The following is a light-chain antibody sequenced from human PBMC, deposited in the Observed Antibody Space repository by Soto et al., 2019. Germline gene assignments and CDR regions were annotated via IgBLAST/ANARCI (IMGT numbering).Light chain of an antibody. Sequence: EIVMTHSPATLSVSPGERGTLSCRASQSVTSNYLAWYQQTPGQAPRVXSYGASSRATGIPDRFSGSGSGTEFTLTISRLEPEDFEVYYCHQYGSAPWTFGQGTKVDIK. V-gene: IGKV3-20*01. J-gene: IGKJ1*01. CDR3: HQYGSAPWT. CDR2: GAS. CDR1: QSVTSNY.